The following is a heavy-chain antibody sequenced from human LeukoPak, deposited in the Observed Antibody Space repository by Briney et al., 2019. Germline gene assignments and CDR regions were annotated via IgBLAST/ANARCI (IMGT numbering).Heavy chain of an antibody. CDR2: ISFDGSDK. J-gene: IGHJ4*02. Sequence: GRSLRLSCAASGFTFSSYAMHWVRQAPGKGLEWVAVISFDGSDKYYADSVKGRFTISRDNSKNTLFLQMNSLRAEDTAVYYCAKIRSGSFHMIYFDYWGQGTLVTVSS. V-gene: IGHV3-30*04. D-gene: IGHD1-26*01. CDR3: AKIRSGSFHMIYFDY. CDR1: GFTFSSYA.